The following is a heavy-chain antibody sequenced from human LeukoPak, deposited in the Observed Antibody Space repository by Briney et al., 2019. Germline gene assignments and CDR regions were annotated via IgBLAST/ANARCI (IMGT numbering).Heavy chain of an antibody. V-gene: IGHV1-69*05. Sequence: ASVKVSCKASGGTFSSYAISWVRQAPGQGLEWMGGIIPIFGTANYAQKFQGRVTITTDESTSTAYMELSSLRSDDTAVYYCATSSSPDYFDYWGQGTLVTVSS. J-gene: IGHJ4*02. CDR3: ATSSSPDYFDY. CDR1: GGTFSSYA. CDR2: IIPIFGTA. D-gene: IGHD6-6*01.